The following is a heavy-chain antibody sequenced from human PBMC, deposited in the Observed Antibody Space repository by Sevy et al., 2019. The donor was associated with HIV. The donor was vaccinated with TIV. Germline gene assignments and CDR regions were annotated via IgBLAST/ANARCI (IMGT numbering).Heavy chain of an antibody. Sequence: ASVKVSCKASGYTFTSYGISWVRQAPGQGLEWMGWISAYNGNTNYAQKLQGRVTMTTDTSTRTAYMKLRSLRSDDTDVYYCAREFPPKNAPRYSSSWYGVSEGNYYYYYMDVWGKGTTVTVSS. CDR3: AREFPPKNAPRYSSSWYGVSEGNYYYYYMDV. J-gene: IGHJ6*03. D-gene: IGHD6-13*01. CDR1: GYTFTSYG. V-gene: IGHV1-18*01. CDR2: ISAYNGNT.